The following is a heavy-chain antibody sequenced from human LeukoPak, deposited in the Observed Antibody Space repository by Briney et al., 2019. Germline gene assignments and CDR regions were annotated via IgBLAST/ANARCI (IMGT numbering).Heavy chain of an antibody. CDR1: GFTFSSYW. CDR3: AKDIVYSYGPFDY. Sequence: GGSLRLSCAASGFTFSSYWMSWVRQAPGKGLEWVSAISGSGDYTYYADSVKGRFTISRDNSKNTLYLQMNSLRAEDTAVYYCAKDIVYSYGPFDYWGQGTLVTVSS. D-gene: IGHD5-18*01. CDR2: ISGSGDYT. V-gene: IGHV3-23*01. J-gene: IGHJ4*02.